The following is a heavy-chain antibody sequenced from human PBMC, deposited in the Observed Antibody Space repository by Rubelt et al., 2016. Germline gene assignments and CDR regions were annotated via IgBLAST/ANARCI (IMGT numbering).Heavy chain of an antibody. J-gene: IGHJ6*02. CDR2: IYYSGST. Sequence: QLQLQESGPGLVKPSETLSLTCTVSGGSISSSSYYWGWIRQPPGKGLEWIGSIYYSGSTYYNPSLKSRVTISVDTSKNQFSLKLSSVTAADTAVYYCARDSSGSHYYGMDVWGQGTTVTASS. V-gene: IGHV4-39*02. D-gene: IGHD6-19*01. CDR3: ARDSSGSHYYGMDV. CDR1: GGSISSSSYY.